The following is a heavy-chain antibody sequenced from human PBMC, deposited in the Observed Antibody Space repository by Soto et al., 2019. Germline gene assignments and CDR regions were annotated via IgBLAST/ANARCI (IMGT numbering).Heavy chain of an antibody. CDR3: ARTSQARSDFWSGQGWFDP. CDR1: GFTVSNNF. CDR2: IYSGDNT. D-gene: IGHD3-3*01. V-gene: IGHV3-53*01. J-gene: IGHJ5*02. Sequence: GGSLRLSCAASGFTVSNNFMSWVRKPPGKGLEWISVIYSGDNTFYADSVKGRFTISRDNSKNTLYLHMNSLRAEDTAVYYCARTSQARSDFWSGQGWFDPWGQGTLVTVSS.